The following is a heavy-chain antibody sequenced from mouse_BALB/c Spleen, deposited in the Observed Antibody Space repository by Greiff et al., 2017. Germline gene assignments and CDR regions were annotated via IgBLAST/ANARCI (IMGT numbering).Heavy chain of an antibody. J-gene: IGHJ3*01. CDR1: GFTFSSYG. CDR3: ARQEGYYDVGFAY. V-gene: IGHV5-6*01. Sequence: EVQGVESGGGLVKPGGSLKLSCAASGFTFSSYGMSWVRQTPDKRLEWVATISSGGSYTYYPDSVKGRFTISRDNAKNTLYLQMSSLKSEDTAMYYCARQEGYYDVGFAYWGQGTLVTVSA. CDR2: ISSGGSYT. D-gene: IGHD2-4*01.